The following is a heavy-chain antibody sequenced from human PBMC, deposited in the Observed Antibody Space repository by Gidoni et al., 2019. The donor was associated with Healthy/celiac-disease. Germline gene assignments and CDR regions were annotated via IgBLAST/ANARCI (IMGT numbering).Heavy chain of an antibody. V-gene: IGHV4-39*01. CDR3: ARRSGIDYYYYGMDV. CDR1: GGSISTSSYY. D-gene: IGHD3-10*01. Sequence: QLQLQESGPGLVKPSETLSLTCTVSGGSISTSSYYWGWIRQPPGKGLEWIGSIYYSGSTYYNPSLKSRVTISGDTSKNQFSLKLSSVTAADTAVYYCARRSGIDYYYYGMDVWGQGTTVTVSS. J-gene: IGHJ6*02. CDR2: IYYSGST.